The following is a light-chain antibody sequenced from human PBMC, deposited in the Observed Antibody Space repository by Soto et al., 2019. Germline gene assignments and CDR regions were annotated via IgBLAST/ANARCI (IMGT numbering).Light chain of an antibody. CDR2: NNN. CDR1: SSNIGSNT. J-gene: IGLJ1*01. CDR3: AAWDDSLNGLV. Sequence: QSVLTQPPSASGTTGQRVTISCSGGSSNIGSNTVNWYQQLPGTAPKLLIYNNNQRPSGVPDRFSGSKSGTSASLAISGLQSEDEDDYYCAAWDDSLNGLVFGTGTKVTVL. V-gene: IGLV1-44*01.